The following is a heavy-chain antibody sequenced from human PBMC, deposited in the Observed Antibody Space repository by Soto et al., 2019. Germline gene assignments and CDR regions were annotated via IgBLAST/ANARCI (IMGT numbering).Heavy chain of an antibody. Sequence: SETLSLTGTASGGSISSYYWSWIRQPPGKGLEWIGYIYYSGSTNYNPSLKSRVTISVGTSKSRFSLKRSPVTAADTAVYYWARSSGVFGTRFDYWGQGTLVTVSS. CDR2: IYYSGST. V-gene: IGHV4-59*01. D-gene: IGHD3-3*01. CDR1: GGSISSYY. CDR3: ARSSGVFGTRFDY. J-gene: IGHJ4*02.